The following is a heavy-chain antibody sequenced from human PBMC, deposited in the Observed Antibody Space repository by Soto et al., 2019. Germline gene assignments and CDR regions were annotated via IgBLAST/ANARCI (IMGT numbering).Heavy chain of an antibody. CDR2: ISDGGST. J-gene: IGHJ3*02. Sequence: TSETLSLTCNVSGGSIYTYYWNWIRQSPGKGLEWIGYISDGGSTNYNPSLKSRVTISVDRSKNHFFLNLTSVTAADTAVYYCATYRKFFQIWGQGTKVTVSS. CDR1: GGSIYTYY. V-gene: IGHV4-59*12. CDR3: ATYRKFFQI.